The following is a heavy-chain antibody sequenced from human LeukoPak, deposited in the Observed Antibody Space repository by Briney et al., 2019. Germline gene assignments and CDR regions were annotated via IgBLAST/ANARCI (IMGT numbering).Heavy chain of an antibody. D-gene: IGHD2/OR15-2a*01. CDR1: GGSIIGRW. Sequence: SETLSLTCTVSGGSIIGRWWSWVRQPPGKGLEWIGVIFYNGAINDNSPLKGRLTMSLDTSKNQFSLKLSSVTAADTAMYYCARRNTADASIDFWGQGTLVIASS. V-gene: IGHV4-59*08. CDR2: IFYNGAI. J-gene: IGHJ4*02. CDR3: ARRNTADASIDF.